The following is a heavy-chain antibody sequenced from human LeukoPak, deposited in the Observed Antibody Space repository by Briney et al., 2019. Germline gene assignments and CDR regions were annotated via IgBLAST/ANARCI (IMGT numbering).Heavy chain of an antibody. CDR3: ARDKKGASCYDY. V-gene: IGHV4-59*01. J-gene: IGHJ4*02. D-gene: IGHD2-2*01. Sequence: SETLSLTCTVSGGSISSYYWSWIRQPPGKGLEWIGYIYYSGSTNYNPSLKSRVTISVDTSKNQFSLKLSSVTAADTAVYYCARDKKGASCYDYWGEGTLVTVSS. CDR2: IYYSGST. CDR1: GGSISSYY.